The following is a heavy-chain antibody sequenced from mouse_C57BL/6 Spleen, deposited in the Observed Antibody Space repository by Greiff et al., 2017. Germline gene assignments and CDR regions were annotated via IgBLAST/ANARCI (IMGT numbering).Heavy chain of an antibody. CDR1: GFTFSSYT. J-gene: IGHJ4*01. D-gene: IGHD1-1*01. V-gene: IGHV5-9*01. CDR2: ISGGGGNT. CDR3: ARQDYGSSYLYAMDY. Sequence: EVMLVESGGGLVKPGGSLKLSCAASGFTFSSYTMSWVRQTPEKRLEWVATISGGGGNTYYPDSVKGRFTISRDNAKNTLYLQMSSLRSEDTALYYCARQDYGSSYLYAMDYWGQGTSVTVSS.